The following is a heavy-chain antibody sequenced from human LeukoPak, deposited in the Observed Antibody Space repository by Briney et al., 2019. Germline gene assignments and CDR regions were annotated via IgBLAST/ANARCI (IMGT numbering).Heavy chain of an antibody. J-gene: IGHJ4*02. CDR3: GHSQPLCRYGYGFSWGFFDY. D-gene: IGHD3-16*01. Sequence: SGPTLVKPTQTLTLTCTFSGFSLSTSGVGVGWIRQPPGKALECLALIYWDNDERYSPSLKSRLTITKDTSKNQVVLTMTNMDPGDTAIFYCGHSQPLCRYGYGFSWGFFDYWGQGIQVTVSS. V-gene: IGHV2-5*02. CDR1: GFSLSTSGVG. CDR2: IYWDNDE.